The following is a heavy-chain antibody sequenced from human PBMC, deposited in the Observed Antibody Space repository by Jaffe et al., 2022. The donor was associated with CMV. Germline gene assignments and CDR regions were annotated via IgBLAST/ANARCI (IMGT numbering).Heavy chain of an antibody. Sequence: EVQLVESGGGLVQPGGSLRLSCAASGFTFSSYWMHWVRQAPGKGLVWVSRINSDGSSTSYADSVKGRFTISRDNAKNTLYLQMNSLRAEDTAVYYCASGSDDFWSGEYYFDYWGQGTLVTVSS. D-gene: IGHD3-3*01. CDR2: INSDGSST. CDR3: ASGSDDFWSGEYYFDY. J-gene: IGHJ4*02. CDR1: GFTFSSYW. V-gene: IGHV3-74*01.